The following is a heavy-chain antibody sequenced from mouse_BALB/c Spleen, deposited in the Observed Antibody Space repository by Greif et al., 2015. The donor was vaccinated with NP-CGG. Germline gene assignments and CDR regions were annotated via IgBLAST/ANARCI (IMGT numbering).Heavy chain of an antibody. CDR1: GYTFTDYY. CDR2: IYPGSGNT. J-gene: IGHJ4*01. V-gene: IGHV1-84*02. D-gene: IGHD4-1*01. CDR3: ARRTGTEAMVY. Sequence: QVHVKQSGPELVKPGASVKISCKASGYTFTDYYINWVKQKPGQGLEWIGWIYPGSGNTKYNEKFKGKATLTVDTSSSTAYMQLSSLTSEDTAVYFCARRTGTEAMVYWGQGTSVTVSS.